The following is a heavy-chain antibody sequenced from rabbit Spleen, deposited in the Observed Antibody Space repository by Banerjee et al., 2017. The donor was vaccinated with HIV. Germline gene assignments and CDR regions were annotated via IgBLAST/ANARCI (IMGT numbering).Heavy chain of an antibody. Sequence: QSLEESGGDRVKPGASLTITCTASGFSFSDSYYMCWVRQAPGKGLECIACIYGGGGGSTWYANWAKGRFTISKTSSTTVTLQLTSLTAADTATYYCARGSAAMTMVIIGFYFNLWGPGTLVTVS. CDR3: ARGSAAMTMVIIGFYFNL. V-gene: IGHV1S40*01. J-gene: IGHJ4*01. CDR1: GFSFSDSYY. CDR2: IYGGGGGST. D-gene: IGHD2-1*01.